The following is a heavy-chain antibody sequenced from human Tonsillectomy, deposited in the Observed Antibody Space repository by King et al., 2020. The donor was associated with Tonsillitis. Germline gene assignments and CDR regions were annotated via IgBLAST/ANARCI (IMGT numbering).Heavy chain of an antibody. D-gene: IGHD6-6*01. CDR2: ISGSGSGT. Sequence: VQLVESGGGLVQPGGSLRLSRATSGFTFSTYAMSWVRQAPGKGLVWVSAISGSGSGTYYADSVKGRFTISRDTSKNTLYLQMNSLRAEDTAVYYCAKDMYSTSSNFDSWGQGTLVTVSS. CDR1: GFTFSTYA. CDR3: AKDMYSTSSNFDS. J-gene: IGHJ4*02. V-gene: IGHV3-23*04.